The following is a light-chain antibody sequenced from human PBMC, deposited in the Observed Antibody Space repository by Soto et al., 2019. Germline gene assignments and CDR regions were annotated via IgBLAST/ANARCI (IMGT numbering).Light chain of an antibody. Sequence: QSALTQPPSASGAPGQSVTISCTGTKNDIGVYDFVSWYQHHPGKAPRLIIYEVVQRPSGVPDRFSGSKSGNTASLTGSGLQAADEAYYFCKSYAGSNPYVFGSGTKLTVL. CDR1: KNDIGVYDF. V-gene: IGLV2-8*01. CDR2: EVV. CDR3: KSYAGSNPYV. J-gene: IGLJ1*01.